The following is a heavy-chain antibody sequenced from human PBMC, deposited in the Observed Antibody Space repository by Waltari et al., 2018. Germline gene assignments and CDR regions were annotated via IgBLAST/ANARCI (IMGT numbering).Heavy chain of an antibody. V-gene: IGHV4-34*01. CDR1: GGSLSGYY. D-gene: IGHD6-19*01. J-gene: IGHJ4*02. CDR3: AIGGSGWYFDY. CDR2: INHSGST. Sequence: QVQLQQWGAGLLKPSETLSLTCAVYGGSLSGYYWSWIRQPPGKGLEWIGEINHSGSTNYNPSLKSRVTISVDTSKNQFSLKLSSVTAADTAVYYCAIGGSGWYFDYWGQGTLVTVSS.